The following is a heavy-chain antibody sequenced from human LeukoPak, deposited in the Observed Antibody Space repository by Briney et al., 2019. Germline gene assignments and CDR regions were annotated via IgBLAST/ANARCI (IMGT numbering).Heavy chain of an antibody. D-gene: IGHD3-10*01. CDR2: INAGNGNT. J-gene: IGHJ4*02. Sequence: ASVKVSCKASGHTFTSYAMHWVRQAPGQRLEWRGWINAGNGNTKYSQKFQGRVTITRDTSASTAYMELSSLRSEDTAVYYCARDLTMVRGAAGYWGQGTLVTVSS. V-gene: IGHV1-3*01. CDR1: GHTFTSYA. CDR3: ARDLTMVRGAAGY.